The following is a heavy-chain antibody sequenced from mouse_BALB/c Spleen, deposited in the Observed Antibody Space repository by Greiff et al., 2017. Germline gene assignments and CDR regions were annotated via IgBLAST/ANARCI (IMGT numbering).Heavy chain of an antibody. CDR1: GFNIKDTY. V-gene: IGHV14-3*02. D-gene: IGHD2-14*01. CDR2: IDPANGNT. Sequence: VQLKQSGAELVKPGASVKLSCTASGFNIKDTYMHWVKQRPEQGLEWIGRIDPANGNTKYDPKFQGKATITADTSSNTAYLQLSSLTSEDTAVYYCARGYDVAYYFDYWGQGTTLTVSS. J-gene: IGHJ2*01. CDR3: ARGYDVAYYFDY.